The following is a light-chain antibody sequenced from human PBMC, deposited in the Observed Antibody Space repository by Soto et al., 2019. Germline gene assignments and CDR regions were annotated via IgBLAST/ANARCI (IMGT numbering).Light chain of an antibody. CDR3: QQYGCPIT. J-gene: IGKJ5*01. V-gene: IGKV3-20*01. Sequence: EMVLTQSPCTLSLAPGERATLSGRASQSVSSTYLAWYHQKPGQAPRLLIYGASRRATGIPERFSGRGSGTDFHITISRLEPEDFAVYLCQQYGCPITLGHGTRPEIE. CDR1: QSVSSTY. CDR2: GAS.